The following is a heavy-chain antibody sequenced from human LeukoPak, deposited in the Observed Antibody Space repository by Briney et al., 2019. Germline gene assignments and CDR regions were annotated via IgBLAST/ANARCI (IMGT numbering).Heavy chain of an antibody. CDR3: ARCDSSGWYLGDAFDI. Sequence: GGSLRLSCAASGFTFSSYSMNWVRQAPGKGLEWVSSISSSSSYIYYADSVKGRFTISRDNAKNSLYLQMNSLRAEDTAVYYCARCDSSGWYLGDAFDIWGQGTMVTVSS. CDR2: ISSSSSYI. D-gene: IGHD6-19*01. CDR1: GFTFSSYS. V-gene: IGHV3-21*01. J-gene: IGHJ3*02.